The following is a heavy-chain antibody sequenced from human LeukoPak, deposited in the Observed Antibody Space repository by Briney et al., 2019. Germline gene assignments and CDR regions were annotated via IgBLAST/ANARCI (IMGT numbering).Heavy chain of an antibody. CDR3: ATPRWYQLHFDY. CDR2: ISYDGSNK. Sequence: GGSLRLSCAASGFTFSNYAMHWVRQAPGKGLEWVAVISYDGSNKYYADSVKGRFTISRDNSKNTLYLQMNSLRAEDTAVYYCATPRWYQLHFDYWGQGTLVTVSS. D-gene: IGHD2-2*01. V-gene: IGHV3-30-3*01. CDR1: GFTFSNYA. J-gene: IGHJ4*02.